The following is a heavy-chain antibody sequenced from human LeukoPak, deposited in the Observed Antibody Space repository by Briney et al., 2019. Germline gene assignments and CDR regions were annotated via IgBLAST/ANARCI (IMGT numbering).Heavy chain of an antibody. Sequence: GASVKVSCKASGYTFTGYYMHWVRQAPGQGLEWMGWINPNSGGTNYAQKFQGRVTMTRDTSISTAYMELSRLRSDDTAVYYCARDSSSSYYYYYYMDVWGKGTTVTISS. CDR1: GYTFTGYY. V-gene: IGHV1-2*02. CDR3: ARDSSSSYYYYYYMDV. D-gene: IGHD6-13*01. CDR2: INPNSGGT. J-gene: IGHJ6*03.